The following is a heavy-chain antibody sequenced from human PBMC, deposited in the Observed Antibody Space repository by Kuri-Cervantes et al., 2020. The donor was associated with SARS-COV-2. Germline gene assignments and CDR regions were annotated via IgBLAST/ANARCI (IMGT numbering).Heavy chain of an antibody. CDR2: INLNTDGT. Sequence: ASVKVSCKASGYTFTGYYIHWVRQAPRQGLEWMGLINLNTDGTHYAQNFQGRVTMTRDTSISTAYMELTRLRSDDTAVYYCARDPAWTGDGPWDQGTLVTVSS. V-gene: IGHV1-2*02. CDR3: ARDPAWTGDGP. D-gene: IGHD3/OR15-3a*01. J-gene: IGHJ5*02. CDR1: GYTFTGYY.